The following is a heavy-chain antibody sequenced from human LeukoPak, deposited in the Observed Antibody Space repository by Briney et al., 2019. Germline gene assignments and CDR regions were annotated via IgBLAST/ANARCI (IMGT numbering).Heavy chain of an antibody. CDR1: GFTFSSHA. V-gene: IGHV3-23*01. Sequence: PGGSLRLTCAAYGFTFSSHAMSWVRQAPGKGLEWISGTSGSGGSTYYVDSVKGRFTISRDNSKNTLYLQMNSLRAEDMAVYYCAKGRRVTTVPGTGLAEYFQVWGQGTLVTVSP. CDR3: AKGRRVTTVPGTGLAEYFQV. CDR2: TSGSGGST. D-gene: IGHD6-19*01. J-gene: IGHJ1*01.